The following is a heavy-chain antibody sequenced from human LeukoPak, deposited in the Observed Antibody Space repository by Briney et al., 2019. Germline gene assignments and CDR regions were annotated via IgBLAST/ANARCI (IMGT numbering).Heavy chain of an antibody. D-gene: IGHD6-19*01. V-gene: IGHV5-51*01. CDR3: ARGGSGWYFDY. J-gene: IGHJ4*01. CDR2: IYTVDSDP. CDR1: GSFFTNYW. Sequence: GGSLKISWQGSGSFFTNYWIGWLRQLPGKGLGYMGIIYTVDSDPRYSPSFQGQATMSVDKSINTASLQWTSLKAPDTAMYYCARGGSGWYFDYWGHGSLVTVSS.